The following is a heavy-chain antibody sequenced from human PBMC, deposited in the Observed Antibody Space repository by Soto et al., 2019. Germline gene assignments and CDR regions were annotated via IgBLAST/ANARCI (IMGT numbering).Heavy chain of an antibody. Sequence: PGGSLRLSCVASGFAFRSHGMHWVRQAPGKGPEWVAVISYDGSNKNYAESVKGRITISRDNSKNTLYLQMNSLRAEDTAVYYCATRGGAFDIWGQGTMVTVSS. CDR3: ATRGGAFDI. D-gene: IGHD3-10*01. V-gene: IGHV3-30*03. CDR1: GFAFRSHG. CDR2: ISYDGSNK. J-gene: IGHJ3*02.